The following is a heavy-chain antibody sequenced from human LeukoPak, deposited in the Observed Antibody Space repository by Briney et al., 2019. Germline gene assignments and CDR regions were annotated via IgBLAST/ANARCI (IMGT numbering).Heavy chain of an antibody. V-gene: IGHV1-18*01. J-gene: IGHJ6*02. D-gene: IGHD3-9*01. CDR3: ARDHPIRYFDWSYYYYGMDV. Sequence: ASVKVSCKASGGTFSSYAISWVRQSPGQGLEWMGWISAYNGNTNYAQKLQGRVTMTTDTSTSTAYMELRSLRSDDTAVYYCARDHPIRYFDWSYYYYGMDVWGQGTTVTVSS. CDR2: ISAYNGNT. CDR1: GGTFSSYA.